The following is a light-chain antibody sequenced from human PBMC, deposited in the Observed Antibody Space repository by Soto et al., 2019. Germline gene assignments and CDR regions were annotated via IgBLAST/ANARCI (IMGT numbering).Light chain of an antibody. CDR2: GAS. V-gene: IGKV3-15*01. Sequence: ELVLTQSPATLSLSPGEIVTLSCRASQSVRSNLAWYQQKPGQAPSLLIYGASTRATGVPDRFSGTGSGTEFTLTISSLKSEDYAVYYCQQYKSWPPITFGQGTRLEIK. J-gene: IGKJ5*01. CDR3: QQYKSWPPIT. CDR1: QSVRSN.